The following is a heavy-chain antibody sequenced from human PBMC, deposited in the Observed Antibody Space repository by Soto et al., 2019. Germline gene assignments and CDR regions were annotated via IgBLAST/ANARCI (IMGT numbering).Heavy chain of an antibody. Sequence: QVQLVESGGGVVQPGRSLRLSCAASGFAFSTYAMHWVRQAPGKGLEWVAVMSYDGSNKYYADSVKGRFTISRDNSKNTLYLQMNSLRTEDTAVYYCAKDPGYGDYEDYFDYRGQGTLVTVSS. CDR2: MSYDGSNK. D-gene: IGHD4-17*01. CDR1: GFAFSTYA. CDR3: AKDPGYGDYEDYFDY. J-gene: IGHJ4*02. V-gene: IGHV3-30*18.